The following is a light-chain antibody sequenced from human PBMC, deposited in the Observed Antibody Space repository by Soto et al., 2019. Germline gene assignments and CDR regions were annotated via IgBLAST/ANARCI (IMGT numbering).Light chain of an antibody. J-gene: IGLJ1*01. CDR3: NSYTTMNTYV. CDR2: EGS. CDR1: SSDVGSYNL. Sequence: QSVLTQPASVSGSPGQSITISCTGTSSDVGSYNLVSWYQQHPGKAPKLMIYEGSKRPSGVSNRFSGSKSGNTASLTISGLQAEDEAHYYCNSYTTMNTYVFGTGTKVTVL. V-gene: IGLV2-14*02.